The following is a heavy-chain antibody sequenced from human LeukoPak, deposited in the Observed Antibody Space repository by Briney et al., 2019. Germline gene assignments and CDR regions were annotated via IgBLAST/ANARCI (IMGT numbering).Heavy chain of an antibody. CDR2: IYYDGSNK. V-gene: IGHV3-33*01. D-gene: IGHD3-22*01. J-gene: IGHJ6*02. Sequence: PGGSLRLSCAASGFIFSSYGVHWVRQAPGKGLEWVAVIYYDGSNKYYADSVRGRFTISRDNSKNTLFLQMSSLRAEDTAVYYCARDTFYSSGVYGLDVWGQGTTVTVSS. CDR3: ARDTFYSSGVYGLDV. CDR1: GFIFSSYG.